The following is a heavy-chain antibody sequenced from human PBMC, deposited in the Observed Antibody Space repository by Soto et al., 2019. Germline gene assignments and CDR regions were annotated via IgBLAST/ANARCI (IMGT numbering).Heavy chain of an antibody. V-gene: IGHV4-59*01. CDR2: IYYSGST. CDR1: GGSISSYY. CDR3: ARSYDYVWGSTRFDY. J-gene: IGHJ4*02. D-gene: IGHD3-16*01. Sequence: PSETLSLTCTVSGGSISSYYWSWIRQPPGKGLEWIGYIYYSGSTNYNPSLKSRVTISVDTSKNQFSLKLSSVTAADTAVYYCARSYDYVWGSTRFDYWGQGTLVTVSS.